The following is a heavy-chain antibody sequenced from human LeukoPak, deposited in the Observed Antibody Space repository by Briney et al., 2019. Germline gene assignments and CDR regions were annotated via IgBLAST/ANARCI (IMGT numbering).Heavy chain of an antibody. Sequence: GGSLRLSCAASGFTFSSYSMNWVRQAPGKGREWVSSISSSSSYIYYADSVKGRFTISRDNAKNSLYLQMNSLRDEDTAVYYCARDWGYYYYYGMDVSGQGTTVTVSS. CDR1: GFTFSSYS. CDR3: ARDWGYYYYYGMDV. J-gene: IGHJ6*02. D-gene: IGHD3-16*01. CDR2: ISSSSSYI. V-gene: IGHV3-21*01.